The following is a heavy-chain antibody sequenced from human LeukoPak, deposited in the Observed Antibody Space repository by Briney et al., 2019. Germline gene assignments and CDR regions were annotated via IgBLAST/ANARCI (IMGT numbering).Heavy chain of an antibody. CDR3: ARGEPYYYDSSGYLGDV. CDR1: GFTFSSYE. Sequence: SGGSLRLSCAASGFTFSSYEMNWVRQAPGKGLEWVSYISSSGSTIYYADSVKGRFTISRDNAKNSLYLQMNSLRAADTAVYYCARGEPYYYDSSGYLGDVWGQGTTVTVSS. D-gene: IGHD3-22*01. V-gene: IGHV3-48*03. J-gene: IGHJ6*02. CDR2: ISSSGSTI.